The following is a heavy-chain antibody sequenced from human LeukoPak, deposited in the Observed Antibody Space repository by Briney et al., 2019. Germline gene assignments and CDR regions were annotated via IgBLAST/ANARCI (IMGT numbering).Heavy chain of an antibody. J-gene: IGHJ4*02. V-gene: IGHV3-7*01. CDR1: GFTFSSYW. CDR3: ARAASRWRYYDFWSGYYTGDY. D-gene: IGHD3-3*01. CDR2: IKQDGSEK. Sequence: GGSLRLSCAASGFTFSSYWMSWVRQAPGKGLEWVANIKQDGSEKYYVDSVKGRFTISRDNAKNSLYLQMNSLRAEDTAGYYCARAASRWRYYDFWSGYYTGDYWGRRTLVTVSS.